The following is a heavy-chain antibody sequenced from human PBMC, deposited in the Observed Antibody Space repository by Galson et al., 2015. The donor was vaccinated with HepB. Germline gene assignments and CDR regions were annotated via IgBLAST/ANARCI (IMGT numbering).Heavy chain of an antibody. D-gene: IGHD2-2*01. V-gene: IGHV3-23*01. CDR2: ISGSGGST. Sequence: LRLSCAASGFTFSSYAMSWVRQAPGKGLEWVSAISGSGGSTYYADSVKGRFTISRDNSKNTLYLQMNSLRAEDTAVYYCAKRCSSTSCSHQAGAQNYYYYYYYMDVWGKGTTVTVSS. CDR3: AKRCSSTSCSHQAGAQNYYYYYYYMDV. CDR1: GFTFSSYA. J-gene: IGHJ6*03.